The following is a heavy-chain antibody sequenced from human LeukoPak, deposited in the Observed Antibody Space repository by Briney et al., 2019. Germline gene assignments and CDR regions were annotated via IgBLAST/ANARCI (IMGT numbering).Heavy chain of an antibody. CDR2: INHRGST. J-gene: IGHJ4*02. CDR1: GGSFSGYY. Sequence: SETLSLTCAVYGGSFSGYYWSWIRQPPGKGLEWIGEINHRGSTNYNPSLKSRVTISVDTSKNQSSLKLSSVTAADTAVYYCARVAVAETGYFDYWGQGTLVTVSS. CDR3: ARVAVAETGYFDY. V-gene: IGHV4-34*01. D-gene: IGHD6-19*01.